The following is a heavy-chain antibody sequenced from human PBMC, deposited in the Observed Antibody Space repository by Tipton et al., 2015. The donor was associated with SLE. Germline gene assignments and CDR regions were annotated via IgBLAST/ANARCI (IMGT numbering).Heavy chain of an antibody. CDR2: VFSSGST. D-gene: IGHD2-15*01. CDR3: ARGSVVADDF. CDR1: GGSISGYY. V-gene: IGHV4-4*07. J-gene: IGHJ4*02. Sequence: LRLSCTVSGGSISGYYWSWIRQPAGKGLGWVGRVFSSGSTIYNPSIKSRITLSLDTSKNQFYLRVNSVTAAATAVYYCARGSVVADDFWGQGTRVTVSS.